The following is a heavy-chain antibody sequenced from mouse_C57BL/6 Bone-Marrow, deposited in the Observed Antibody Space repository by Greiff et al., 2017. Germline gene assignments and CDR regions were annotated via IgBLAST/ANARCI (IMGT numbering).Heavy chain of an antibody. CDR2: ILPGSGST. D-gene: IGHD1-1*01. CDR1: GYTFTGYW. V-gene: IGHV1-9*01. CDR3: ARTGGVVATRVYYFAY. Sequence: QVQLQQSGAELMKPGASVKLSCKATGYTFTGYWIEWVKQRPGHGLEWIGEILPGSGSTNYNEKFKGKATFTADTSSNTAYMQLSSLTTEDSAFYFFARTGGVVATRVYYFAYWGQGTTLTVSS. J-gene: IGHJ2*01.